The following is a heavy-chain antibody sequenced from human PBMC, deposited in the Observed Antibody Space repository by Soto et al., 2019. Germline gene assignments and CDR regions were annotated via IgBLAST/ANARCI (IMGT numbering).Heavy chain of an antibody. CDR3: ASSSWYGAGWFDP. D-gene: IGHD6-13*01. CDR1: GYTFTSYA. J-gene: IGHJ5*02. V-gene: IGHV1-3*01. CDR2: INAGNGNT. Sequence: QVQLVQSGAEVKKPGASVKVSCKASGYTFTSYAMHWVRQAPGQRLEWMGWINAGNGNTKYSQKFQGRVTITRDKSASTAYMELSSLRSEDTAVYYCASSSWYGAGWFDPWGQGTLVTVSS.